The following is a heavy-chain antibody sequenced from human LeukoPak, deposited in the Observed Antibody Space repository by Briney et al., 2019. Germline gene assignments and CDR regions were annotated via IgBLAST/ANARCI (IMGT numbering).Heavy chain of an antibody. CDR1: GFTFGDYA. D-gene: IGHD3-22*01. CDR3: TRDAESRYYDSSGYPY. CDR2: IRSTPYGGTT. Sequence: PGGSLRLSCTASGFTFGDYAMSWVRQAPGKGLEWVGFIRSTPYGGTTEYAASVEGRFSISRDDSKSIAYLQMNSLKTEDTAVYYCTRDAESRYYDSSGYPYWGQGTLVTVSS. J-gene: IGHJ4*02. V-gene: IGHV3-49*04.